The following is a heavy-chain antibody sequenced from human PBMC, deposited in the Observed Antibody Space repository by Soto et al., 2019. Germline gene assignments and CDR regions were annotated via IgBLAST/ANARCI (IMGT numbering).Heavy chain of an antibody. CDR3: VGVLRFLEWFLN. CDR2: IIPIFGTA. CDR1: GGTFSSYA. J-gene: IGHJ4*02. D-gene: IGHD3-3*01. Sequence: ASVKVSCKASGGTFSSYAISWVRQAPGQGLEWMGGIIPIFGTANYAQKFQGRVTITADESTSTAYMELSSLRSEDTAVYYCVGVLRFLEWFLNWGQGTLVTVSS. V-gene: IGHV1-69*13.